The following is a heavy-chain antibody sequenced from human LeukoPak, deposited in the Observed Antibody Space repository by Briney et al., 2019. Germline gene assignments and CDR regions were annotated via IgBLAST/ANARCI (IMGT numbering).Heavy chain of an antibody. CDR2: IYYSGST. D-gene: IGHD4-17*01. CDR1: GGSISSHY. J-gene: IGHJ4*02. CDR3: ARSPLNYGDYDY. V-gene: IGHV4-59*11. Sequence: SSETLSLTCTVSGGSISSHYWSWIRQPPGKGLEWIGYIYYSGSTNYNPSLKSRVTISVDTSKNQFSLKLSSVTAADTAVYYCARSPLNYGDYDYWGQGTLVTVSS.